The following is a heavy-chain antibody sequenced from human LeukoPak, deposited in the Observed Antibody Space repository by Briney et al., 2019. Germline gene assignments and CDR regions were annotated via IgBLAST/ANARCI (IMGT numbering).Heavy chain of an antibody. CDR1: GFTFSSYG. CDR2: ISFDGSNK. J-gene: IGHJ5*02. D-gene: IGHD3-16*01. Sequence: GGSLRLSCAASGFTFSSYGMHWVRQPPGKGLEWVAVISFDGSNKYYADSVKGRFTISRDNSKNTLYLQMNSLRAEDTAVYYCAREELGSSLGFDPWGQGTLVTVSS. V-gene: IGHV3-30*03. CDR3: AREELGSSLGFDP.